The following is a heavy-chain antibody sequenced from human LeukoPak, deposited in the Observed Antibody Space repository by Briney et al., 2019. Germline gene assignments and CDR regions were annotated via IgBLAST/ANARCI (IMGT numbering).Heavy chain of an antibody. V-gene: IGHV4-34*01. CDR2: INHSGST. J-gene: IGHJ4*02. Sequence: SETLSLTCAVYGGSFSGYYWSWIRQPPGKGLGWIGEINHSGSTNYNPSLKSRVTISVDTSKNQFSLKLSSVTAADTAVYYCARGGRVVVPAAIKQQFDYWGQGTLVTVSS. CDR3: ARGGRVVVPAAIKQQFDY. CDR1: GGSFSGYY. D-gene: IGHD2-2*02.